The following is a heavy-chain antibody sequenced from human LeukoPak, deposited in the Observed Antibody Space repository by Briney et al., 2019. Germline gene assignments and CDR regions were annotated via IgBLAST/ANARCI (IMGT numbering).Heavy chain of an antibody. D-gene: IGHD5-12*01. Sequence: PGGSLRLSCAASGFTFSSYDMHWVRQATGKGLEWVSFISTGGVTHYSGYVKGRFTISRENAKNSLYLQMNSLRAGDTAVYYCGRALSGYPIDYWGQGPLVTVSS. J-gene: IGHJ4*02. CDR2: ISTGGVT. V-gene: IGHV3-13*01. CDR3: GRALSGYPIDY. CDR1: GFTFSSYD.